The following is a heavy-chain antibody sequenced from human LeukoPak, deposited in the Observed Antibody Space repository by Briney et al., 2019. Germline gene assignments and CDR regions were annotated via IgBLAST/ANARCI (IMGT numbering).Heavy chain of an antibody. J-gene: IGHJ6*03. CDR2: IYTSGST. CDR3: ARVEGSWSLHYMDV. CDR1: GGSISSYY. V-gene: IGHV4-4*07. D-gene: IGHD6-13*01. Sequence: SETLSLTCTVSGGSISSYYWSWIRQPAGKGLEWIGRIYTSGSTNYNPSLKSRVTMSVDTSKNQFSLKLSSVTAADTAVYYCARVEGSWSLHYMDVWGKGTTVTVSS.